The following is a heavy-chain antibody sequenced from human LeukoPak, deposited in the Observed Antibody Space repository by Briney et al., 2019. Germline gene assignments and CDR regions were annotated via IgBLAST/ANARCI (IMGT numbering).Heavy chain of an antibody. Sequence: EASVKVSCKASGGTFSSYAISWVRQAPGQGLEWMGGIIPIFGTANYAQKFQGRVTITADESTSTAYMELSSLRSEDTAVYYCASPPNDYSNYGWFDPWGQGTLVTVSS. CDR3: ASPPNDYSNYGWFDP. V-gene: IGHV1-69*13. CDR1: GGTFSSYA. J-gene: IGHJ5*02. D-gene: IGHD4-11*01. CDR2: IIPIFGTA.